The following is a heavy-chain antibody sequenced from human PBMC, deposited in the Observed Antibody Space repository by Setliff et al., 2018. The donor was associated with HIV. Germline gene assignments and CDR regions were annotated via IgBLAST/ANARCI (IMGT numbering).Heavy chain of an antibody. CDR1: EFTFSSYS. Sequence: PGGSLRLSCTASEFTFSSYSMNWVRQAPGKGLEWVSSISSSSYIYYADSVKGRFTISRDNAKNSLYLQMNSLRAEDTAVYYCARVPLEYSSSSGWFDPWGQGTLVTVSS. CDR2: ISSSSYI. J-gene: IGHJ5*02. CDR3: ARVPLEYSSSSGWFDP. D-gene: IGHD6-6*01. V-gene: IGHV3-21*01.